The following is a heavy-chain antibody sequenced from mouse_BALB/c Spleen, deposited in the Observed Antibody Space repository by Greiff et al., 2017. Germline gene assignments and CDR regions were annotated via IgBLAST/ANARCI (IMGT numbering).Heavy chain of an antibody. CDR2: IDPANGNT. CDR3: ALNWDWFAY. CDR1: GFNIKDTY. V-gene: IGHV14-3*02. J-gene: IGHJ3*01. D-gene: IGHD4-1*01. Sequence: EVQLQQSGAELVKPGASVKLSCTASGFNIKDTYMHWVKQRPEQGLEWIGRIDPANGNTKYDPRFQGKATITADTSSNTAYLQLSSLTSEDTAVYYCALNWDWFAYWGQGTLVTVSA.